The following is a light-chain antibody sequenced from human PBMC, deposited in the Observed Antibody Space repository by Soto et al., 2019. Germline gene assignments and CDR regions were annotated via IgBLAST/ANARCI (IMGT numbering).Light chain of an antibody. CDR2: SNN. CDR3: AAWDDSLNGVV. CDR1: SSNIGSNT. V-gene: IGLV1-44*01. Sequence: QSVLTQPPSASGTPGQRVTISCSGSSSNIGSNTVNWYQQLPGTAPKLLIYSNNQRPSGVPDRFSGSKSGTSASLAIRGLQSEDEADYYCAAWDDSLNGVVFGGGTKLTDL. J-gene: IGLJ2*01.